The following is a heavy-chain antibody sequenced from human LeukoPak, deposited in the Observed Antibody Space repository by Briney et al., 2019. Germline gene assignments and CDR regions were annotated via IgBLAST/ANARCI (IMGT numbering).Heavy chain of an antibody. CDR3: AGNYDTLTGYDH. CDR2: VNHSGTT. D-gene: IGHD3-9*01. J-gene: IGHJ4*02. Sequence: SETLSLTCAVYGGSFSRYYWTWIRQPPGKGLEWVGEVNHSGTTNYNSSLNSRLAISVDTSKNQFSLKLSSVTAADTAVYYCAGNYDTLTGYDHWGQGTLVTVSS. V-gene: IGHV4-34*01. CDR1: GGSFSRYY.